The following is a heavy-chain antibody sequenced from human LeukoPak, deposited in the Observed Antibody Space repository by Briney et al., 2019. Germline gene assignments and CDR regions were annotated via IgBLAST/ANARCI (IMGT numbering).Heavy chain of an antibody. CDR3: TXRPXNXACDY. CDR2: ISYGGST. J-gene: IGHJ4*02. V-gene: IGHV4-39*01. CDR1: GGSISSSIYY. D-gene: IGHD3-16*01. Sequence: SETLSLTCTVSGGSISSSIYYWGWIRQPPGKGLEWIASISYGGSTYYNPSLKSRVTISVDTSRTQFSLKLRSVTAADNAVYXXTXRPXNXACDYWXQGILVTVFS.